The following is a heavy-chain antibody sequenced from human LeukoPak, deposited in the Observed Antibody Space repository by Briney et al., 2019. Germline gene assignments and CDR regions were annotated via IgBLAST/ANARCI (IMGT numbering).Heavy chain of an antibody. CDR1: GGSISNYY. CDR3: ARDRLQLQP. CDR2: IYYTGNT. D-gene: IGHD1-1*01. V-gene: IGHV4-59*01. J-gene: IGHJ5*02. Sequence: PSETLSLTCTVSGGSISNYYWNWIRQPPGKGLEWIGYIYYTGNTNYNPSLKSRVTISVDTSKNQFSLKLSSVTAADTAVYYCARDRLQLQPWGQGTLVTVSS.